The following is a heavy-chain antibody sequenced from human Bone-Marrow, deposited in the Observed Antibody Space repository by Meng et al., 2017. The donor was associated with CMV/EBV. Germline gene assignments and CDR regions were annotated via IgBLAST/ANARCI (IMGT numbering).Heavy chain of an antibody. J-gene: IGHJ4*02. D-gene: IGHD3-3*01. CDR2: INHNGST. V-gene: IGHV4-34*01. Sequence: GSLRLSCAVYGGSFSGYYWSWIRQPPGKGLEWIGEINHNGSTNYNPSLKSRVTISIDTSKNHFSLKLSSVTAADTAVYYCARGRGLRFLEWLLHRPPSYYFDYWGQGTLVTVSS. CDR3: ARGRGLRFLEWLLHRPPSYYFDY. CDR1: GGSFSGYY.